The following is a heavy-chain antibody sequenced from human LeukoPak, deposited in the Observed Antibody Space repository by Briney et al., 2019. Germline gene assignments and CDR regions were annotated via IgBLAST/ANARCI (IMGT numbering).Heavy chain of an antibody. D-gene: IGHD3-3*01. V-gene: IGHV1-8*01. CDR2: MNPNSGNT. CDR1: GYTFTSYD. J-gene: IGHJ3*02. Sequence: ASVKVSCKASGYTFTSYDINWLRRATGQGLEWMGWMNPNSGNTGYAQKFQGRVTMTRNTSISTAYMELSSLRSEDTAVYYCARDHDFWSGYYHNPHANDAFDIWGQGTMVTVSS. CDR3: ARDHDFWSGYYHNPHANDAFDI.